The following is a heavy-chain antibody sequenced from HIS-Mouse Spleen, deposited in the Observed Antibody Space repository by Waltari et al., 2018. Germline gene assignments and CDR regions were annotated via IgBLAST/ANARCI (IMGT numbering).Heavy chain of an antibody. CDR1: GGSISSSSYY. CDR2: NHYSGGP. CDR3: AREIPYSSSWYDWYFDL. Sequence: QLQLQESGPGLVKPSETLSLTCTVSGGSISSSSYYWGWIRQPPGKGLEWIGSNHYSGGPYYNPSLKSRVTISVDTSKNQFSLKLSSVTAADTAVYYCAREIPYSSSWYDWYFDLWGRGTLVTVSS. V-gene: IGHV4-39*07. D-gene: IGHD6-13*01. J-gene: IGHJ2*01.